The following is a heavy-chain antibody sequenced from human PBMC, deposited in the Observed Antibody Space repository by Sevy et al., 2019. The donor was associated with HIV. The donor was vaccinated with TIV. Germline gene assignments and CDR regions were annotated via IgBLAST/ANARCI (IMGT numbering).Heavy chain of an antibody. CDR2: VPHDGSKE. J-gene: IGHJ3*02. V-gene: IGHV3-30*02. CDR3: TKDMVTFGGIIANSPGGFDI. CDR1: GFRFSSYG. D-gene: IGHD3-16*02. Sequence: GGSLRLSCAASGFRFSSYGMNWVRQAAGKGLEWVAFVPHDGSKEDYAASVKGRFTISRDNSKNTLYLQMNSLRGEDTAVYYCTKDMVTFGGIIANSPGGFDIWGQGTMVTVSS.